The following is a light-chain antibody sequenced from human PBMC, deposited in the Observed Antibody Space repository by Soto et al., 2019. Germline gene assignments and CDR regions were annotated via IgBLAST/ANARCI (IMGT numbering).Light chain of an antibody. V-gene: IGLV2-11*01. CDR3: SSYTSSSTVV. CDR1: SSDVGYYDY. J-gene: IGLJ2*01. CDR2: DVT. Sequence: QSALTQPRSVSGSLGQSVTFSCSGTSSDVGYYDYVSWYQQHPGKAPKLMIYDVTKRPSGVPDRFSGSKSGNTASLTISGLQAEDETHYYCSSYTSSSTVVFGGGTKVTVL.